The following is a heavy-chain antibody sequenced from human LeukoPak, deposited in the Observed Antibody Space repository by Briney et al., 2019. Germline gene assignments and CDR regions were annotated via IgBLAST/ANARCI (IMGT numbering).Heavy chain of an antibody. V-gene: IGHV3-21*01. J-gene: IGHJ4*02. D-gene: IGHD3-16*02. CDR2: ISSSSSYI. Sequence: GGSLRHSCAASGFTFSSYSMNWVRQAPGKGLEWVSSISSSSSYIYYADSVKGRFTISRDNAKNSLYLQMNSLRAEDTAVYYCARDRSITFGGVIAHWGQGTLVTVSS. CDR3: ARDRSITFGGVIAH. CDR1: GFTFSSYS.